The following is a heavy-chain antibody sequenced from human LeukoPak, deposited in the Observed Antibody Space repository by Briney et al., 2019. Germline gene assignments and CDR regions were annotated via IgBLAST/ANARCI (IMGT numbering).Heavy chain of an antibody. CDR1: GFTFSSYS. CDR2: MSGSDGTT. D-gene: IGHD3-10*01. V-gene: IGHV3-23*01. J-gene: IGHJ4*02. CDR3: AREKSYSYGSGHYERSLAC. Sequence: GGSLRLSCAASGFTFSSYSMSWVRQAPGKGLEWVSVMSGSDGTTFYADSVKGRFTISRDNSKSTLYLQMNSLRADDTAVYYCAREKSYSYGSGHYERSLACWGQGTLVTVSS.